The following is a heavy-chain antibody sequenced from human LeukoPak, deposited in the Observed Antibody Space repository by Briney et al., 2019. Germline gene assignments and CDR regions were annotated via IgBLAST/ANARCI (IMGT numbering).Heavy chain of an antibody. Sequence: GASVKVSCKASGYTFTGYFMHWVRQAPGQGLEWMGRINLNSGGTYYAQSFQGRVTMTRDTSISTAYVELSRLTSDDTAMYYCARDLSSTSNWEFDFWGQGTLVTVSS. V-gene: IGHV1-2*06. D-gene: IGHD1-26*01. CDR3: ARDLSSTSNWEFDF. CDR1: GYTFTGYF. CDR2: INLNSGGT. J-gene: IGHJ4*02.